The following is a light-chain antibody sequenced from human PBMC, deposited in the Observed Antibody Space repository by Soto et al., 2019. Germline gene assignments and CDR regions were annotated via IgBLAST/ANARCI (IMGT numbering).Light chain of an antibody. CDR2: GAS. J-gene: IGKJ1*01. V-gene: IGKV3-15*01. CDR3: QQYNNWPPWT. CDR1: QRVSSN. Sequence: EIVMTQSPATLSVSQGERATLSCRASQRVSSNLAWYQQKPGQAPRLLIYGASTRATGIPVRFSGSGSGTEFTLTISSLQSEDFAVYYCQQYNNWPPWTFGRGTKVEIK.